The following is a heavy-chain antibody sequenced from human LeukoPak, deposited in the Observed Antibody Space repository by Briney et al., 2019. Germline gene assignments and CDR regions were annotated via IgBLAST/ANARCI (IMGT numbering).Heavy chain of an antibody. CDR1: GYTFTSYG. D-gene: IGHD5-12*01. J-gene: IGHJ5*02. Sequence: ASVKVSCKASGYTFTSYGISWVRQAPGQGLEWMGWISAYNGNTSYAQKLQGRVTMTTDTSTSTAYMELRSLRSDDTAVYYCARGGYGYSGYDPMFDPWGQGTLVTVSS. CDR2: ISAYNGNT. V-gene: IGHV1-18*01. CDR3: ARGGYGYSGYDPMFDP.